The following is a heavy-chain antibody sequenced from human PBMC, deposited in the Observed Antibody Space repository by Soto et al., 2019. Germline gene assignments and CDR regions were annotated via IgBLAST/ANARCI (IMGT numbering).Heavy chain of an antibody. Sequence: QVQLQESGPGLVRPSQTLSLTCTVSCASISSDGYYWVWIRQHPGKGLEYIAYMYYSGSTYYNPSLKSRVTMSVDASKNQFSLKLSSVTAADTAVYYCARSRQTVTSRFDFWGQGALVTVSS. V-gene: IGHV4-31*03. CDR3: ARSRQTVTSRFDF. CDR2: MYYSGST. D-gene: IGHD4-17*01. J-gene: IGHJ4*02. CDR1: CASISSDGYY.